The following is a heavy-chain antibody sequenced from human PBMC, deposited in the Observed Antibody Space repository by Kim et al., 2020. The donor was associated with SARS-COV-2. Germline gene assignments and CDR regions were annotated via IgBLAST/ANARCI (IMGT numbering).Heavy chain of an antibody. J-gene: IGHJ3*02. Sequence: SETLSLTCTVSGGSISSYYWSWIRQPPGKGLEWIGYIYYSGSTNYNPSLKSRVTISVDTSKNQFSLKLSSVTAADTAVYYCARDCQLGTYAFDIWGQGTMVTVSS. CDR1: GGSISSYY. CDR2: IYYSGST. CDR3: ARDCQLGTYAFDI. V-gene: IGHV4-59*01. D-gene: IGHD2-2*01.